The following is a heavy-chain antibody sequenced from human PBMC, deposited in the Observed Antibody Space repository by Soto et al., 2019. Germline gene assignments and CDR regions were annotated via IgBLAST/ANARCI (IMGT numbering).Heavy chain of an antibody. CDR2: INAGNGIT. J-gene: IGHJ4*02. D-gene: IGHD5-12*01. Sequence: QVQLVQSGAEVKKPGASVKVSCKASGYTFTSYAMHWVRQAPGQRLEWMGWINAGNGITKYSQKFQGRVTITRDTSASTAYMELSSLRSEDTAVYYCARDPWTAGYDPYCFDYWGQGTLVTVSS. CDR3: ARDPWTAGYDPYCFDY. CDR1: GYTFTSYA. V-gene: IGHV1-3*01.